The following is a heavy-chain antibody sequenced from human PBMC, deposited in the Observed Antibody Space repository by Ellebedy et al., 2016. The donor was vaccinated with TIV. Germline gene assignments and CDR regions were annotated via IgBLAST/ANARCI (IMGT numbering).Heavy chain of an antibody. CDR3: ARGDRRASMVIFDN. Sequence: MPGGSLRLSCSVPGGSVTSPTYYWNWIRQPPGKGLEWIGYIYNSGTTNYNPSFKSRVTMSADTSKNQFSLRLRSVTAADTAVYYCARGDRRASMVIFDNWGQGTLVTVSS. CDR1: GGSVTSPTYY. D-gene: IGHD4/OR15-4a*01. J-gene: IGHJ4*02. V-gene: IGHV4-61*01. CDR2: IYNSGTT.